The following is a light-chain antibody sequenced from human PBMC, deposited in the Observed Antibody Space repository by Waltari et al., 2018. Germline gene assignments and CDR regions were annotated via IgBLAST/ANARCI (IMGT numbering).Light chain of an antibody. Sequence: EIVLTQSPGTLPLSPGERATLSCRASQTVRTTYLAWYQQKPGQAPTLVIHGASSRATGIPDRFSGSGSGTDFSLTISSLEPEDFAVYYCQQYDISPLTFGGGTKVEIK. V-gene: IGKV3-20*01. CDR2: GAS. J-gene: IGKJ4*01. CDR3: QQYDISPLT. CDR1: QTVRTTY.